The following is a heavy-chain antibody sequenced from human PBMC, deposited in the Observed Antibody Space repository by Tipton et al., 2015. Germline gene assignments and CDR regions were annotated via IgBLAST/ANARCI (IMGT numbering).Heavy chain of an antibody. CDR2: IYSSGTT. CDR3: ARGPPPPRYFGTIDY. V-gene: IGHV3-53*01. Sequence: SLRLSCAGSGFNVGSNYMTWVRQAPGKGLEWVSVIYSSGTTSYADSVRGRFTISRDSAKSSLYLQMNSLRADDTASYYCARGPPPPRYFGTIDYWGQGTLVAVSS. D-gene: IGHD1-7*01. CDR1: GFNVGSNY. J-gene: IGHJ4*02.